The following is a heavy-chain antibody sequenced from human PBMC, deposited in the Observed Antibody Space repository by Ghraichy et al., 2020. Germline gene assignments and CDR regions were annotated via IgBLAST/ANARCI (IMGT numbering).Heavy chain of an antibody. CDR3: ARSGRYLADP. CDR2: INDSGST. D-gene: IGHD3-10*01. V-gene: IGHV4-34*01. Sequence: SETLSLTCAVYGGSFSGYYWGWIRQPPGKGLEWIGEINDSGSTNYNPSLKSRVTISVDTSKSQFSPKLRSVTAADTAKYYCARSGRYLADPWGQVTLVIVSS. J-gene: IGHJ5*02. CDR1: GGSFSGYY.